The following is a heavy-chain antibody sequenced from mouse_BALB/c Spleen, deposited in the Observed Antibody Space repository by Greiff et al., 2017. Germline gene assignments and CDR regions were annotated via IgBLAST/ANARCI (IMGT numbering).Heavy chain of an antibody. CDR2: ISSGSSTI. Sequence: EVKLVESGGGLVQPGGSRTLSCAASGFTFSSFGMHWVRQAPEKGLEWVAYISSGSSTIYYADTVKGRFTISRDYPKNTLFLQMTSLRSEDTAMYYCSRHTPDYWGQGTTLTVSS. V-gene: IGHV5-17*02. CDR3: SRHTPDY. J-gene: IGHJ2*01. CDR1: GFTFSSFG.